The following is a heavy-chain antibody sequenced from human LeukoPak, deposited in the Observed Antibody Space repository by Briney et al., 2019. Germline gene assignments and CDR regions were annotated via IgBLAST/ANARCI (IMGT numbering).Heavy chain of an antibody. Sequence: SETLSLTCTVSGGSISSYYWSWIRQPAGKGLEWIGRIYTSGSTNYNPSLKSRVTMSVDTSKNQFSLKLSSVTAADTAVYYCARNRKGLLWFGELSPYYYYYMDVWGKGTTVTISS. CDR2: IYTSGST. CDR1: GGSISSYY. D-gene: IGHD3-10*01. J-gene: IGHJ6*03. CDR3: ARNRKGLLWFGELSPYYYYYMDV. V-gene: IGHV4-4*07.